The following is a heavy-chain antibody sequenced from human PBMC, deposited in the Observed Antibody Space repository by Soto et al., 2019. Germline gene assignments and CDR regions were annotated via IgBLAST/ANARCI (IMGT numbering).Heavy chain of an antibody. CDR3: ARGSYYSGWV. Sequence: SQTLSLTCAISGDSVSSTSTAWSWIRQSPSRGLEWLGRTYYRSKWYSDYAVSMKSRITLNPDTSKNQFSLQLKSVTPEDTAVYYCARGSYYSGWVWGQGTLVTVSS. CDR1: GDSVSSTSTA. J-gene: IGHJ4*02. D-gene: IGHD6-19*01. CDR2: TYYRSKWYS. V-gene: IGHV6-1*01.